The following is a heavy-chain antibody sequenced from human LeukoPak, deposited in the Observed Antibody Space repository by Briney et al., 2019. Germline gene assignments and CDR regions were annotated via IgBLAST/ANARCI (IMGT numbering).Heavy chain of an antibody. CDR3: AKDEYSGYDFGALYYYYGMDV. V-gene: IGHV3-23*01. J-gene: IGHJ6*02. CDR2: NSGRGGST. Sequence: PGGSLRLLCAFSGFTFSRYSMRGVRQAPGKGLEWVSANSGRGGSTYYADSVKGRFTISRDNSKNTLYLQMNSMRAEGTAVYYCAKDEYSGYDFGALYYYYGMDVWGQGTTVTVSS. CDR1: GFTFSRYS. D-gene: IGHD5-12*01.